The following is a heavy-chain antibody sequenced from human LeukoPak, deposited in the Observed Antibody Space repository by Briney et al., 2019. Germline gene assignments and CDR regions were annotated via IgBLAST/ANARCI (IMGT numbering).Heavy chain of an antibody. CDR3: AKGPGVMVRGVSGPYGMDV. D-gene: IGHD3-10*01. J-gene: IGHJ6*02. Sequence: GGSLRLSCAASGFTFSSYAMSWVRQAPGKGLEWVSAISGSGGSTYYADSVKGRFTISRDNSKNTLYLQMNSLRAEDTAVYYCAKGPGVMVRGVSGPYGMDVWGQGATVTVSS. CDR2: ISGSGGST. V-gene: IGHV3-23*01. CDR1: GFTFSSYA.